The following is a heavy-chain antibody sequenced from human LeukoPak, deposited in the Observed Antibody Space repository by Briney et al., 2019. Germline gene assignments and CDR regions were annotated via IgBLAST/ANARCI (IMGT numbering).Heavy chain of an antibody. CDR3: ARDGAARAYYYYYMDV. Sequence: ASVKVSCKASGGTFSSYAISWVRQAPGQGLEWMGGIIPIFGTANYAQKFQGRVTITADESTSTAYMELSSLRSDDTAVYYCARDGAARAYYYYYMDVWGKGTTVTVSS. J-gene: IGHJ6*03. V-gene: IGHV1-69*13. CDR1: GGTFSSYA. D-gene: IGHD6-6*01. CDR2: IIPIFGTA.